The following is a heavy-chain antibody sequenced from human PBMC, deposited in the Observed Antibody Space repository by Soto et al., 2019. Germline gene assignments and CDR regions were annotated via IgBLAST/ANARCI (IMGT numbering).Heavy chain of an antibody. Sequence: GASVKVSCKASGYTFTSYGISWVRQAPGQGLEWMGWISAYNGNTNYAQKLQGRVTMTTDTSTSTAYMELRSLRSDDTAVYYCARRYCSSTSCCSDPWGQGTLVTVSS. D-gene: IGHD2-2*01. CDR2: ISAYNGNT. CDR3: ARRYCSSTSCCSDP. J-gene: IGHJ5*02. CDR1: GYTFTSYG. V-gene: IGHV1-18*01.